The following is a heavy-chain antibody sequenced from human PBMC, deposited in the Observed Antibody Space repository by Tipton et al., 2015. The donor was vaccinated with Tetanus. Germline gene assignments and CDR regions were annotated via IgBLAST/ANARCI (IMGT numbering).Heavy chain of an antibody. D-gene: IGHD3-22*01. Sequence: VQLVQSGAEVKKPGASVKVSCKASGYTFTSYYMHWVRQAPGQGLEWMGIINPSGGSTSYAQKFQGRVTMTRDTSTSTVYMELSSLRSEDTAVYYCARAQARIYDSSGYSQPWGSYYYGMDVWGQGTTVTVSS. V-gene: IGHV1-46*01. CDR1: GYTFTSYY. J-gene: IGHJ6*02. CDR3: ARAQARIYDSSGYSQPWGSYYYGMDV. CDR2: INPSGGST.